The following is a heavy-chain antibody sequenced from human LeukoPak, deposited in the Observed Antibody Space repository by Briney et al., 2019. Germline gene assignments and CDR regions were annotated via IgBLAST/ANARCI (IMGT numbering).Heavy chain of an antibody. CDR3: ARAPTAYCLSTNCQPYFDY. Sequence: SETLSLTCSVSGGSIGTYYWRWIRQPAGGGLEWIGRTYTGGSTNYNPSLKSRVTLSIETPKNQFSLELTSVTAADTAVYYCARAPTAYCLSTNCQPYFDYWGQGILVTVSS. J-gene: IGHJ4*02. CDR1: GGSIGTYY. CDR2: TYTGGST. D-gene: IGHD2-2*01. V-gene: IGHV4-4*07.